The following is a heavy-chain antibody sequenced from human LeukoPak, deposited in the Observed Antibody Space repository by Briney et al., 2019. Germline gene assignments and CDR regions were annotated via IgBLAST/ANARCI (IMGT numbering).Heavy chain of an antibody. CDR1: GFTISGHA. J-gene: IGHJ4*02. CDR2: TVAGDSET. V-gene: IGHV3-23*01. Sequence: GGSLRLSCVASGFTISGHAMSWVRQAPAKGLEWVSITVAGDSETHYADPVRGRFTISRDDSRNTLSLEMNSLRADDTGTYYCVKDFCRGGNCPFPFFDSWGQGTVVTVSS. D-gene: IGHD4-23*01. CDR3: VKDFCRGGNCPFPFFDS.